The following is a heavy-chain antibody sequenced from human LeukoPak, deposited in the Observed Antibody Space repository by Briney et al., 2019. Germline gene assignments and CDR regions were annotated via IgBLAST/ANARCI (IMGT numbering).Heavy chain of an antibody. CDR1: GFTFSSYS. CDR3: ARDKYSSGWYYFDY. CDR2: ISSSSSYI. Sequence: GGSLRLSCAASGFTFSSYSMNWVRQAPGKGLEWFSSISSSSSYIYYADSVKGRFTISRDNAKNSLYLQMNSLRAEDTAVYYCARDKYSSGWYYFDYWGQGTLVTVSS. V-gene: IGHV3-21*01. J-gene: IGHJ4*02. D-gene: IGHD6-19*01.